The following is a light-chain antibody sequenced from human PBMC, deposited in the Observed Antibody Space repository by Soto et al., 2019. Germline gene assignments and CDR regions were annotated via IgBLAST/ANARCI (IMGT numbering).Light chain of an antibody. Sequence: DIVLTQSPGTLSLSPGERATLSCRASQSVSSSYLAWYQQQPGQAPRLLIYGASSRATGIPDRFSGSGSGTDFTLTISRLEPEDFAVYYCQQYGSSPLTFGGGTKV. J-gene: IGKJ4*01. CDR1: QSVSSSY. V-gene: IGKV3-20*01. CDR2: GAS. CDR3: QQYGSSPLT.